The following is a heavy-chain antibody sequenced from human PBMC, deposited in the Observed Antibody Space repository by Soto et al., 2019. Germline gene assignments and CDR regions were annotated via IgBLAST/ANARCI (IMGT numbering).Heavy chain of an antibody. Sequence: QVHLVQSGAEVKMPGSSVKVSCKASGDTFSNYAISWVRQAPGQGLEWMGDSIPIFGTAYYAQKFQGRLTIVADKSTSTAYMELSRLRFDDTAVYYCAREGYSGSYFDYWGQGTLVTVSS. V-gene: IGHV1-69*06. J-gene: IGHJ4*02. CDR1: GDTFSNYA. CDR3: AREGYSGSYFDY. D-gene: IGHD1-26*01. CDR2: SIPIFGTA.